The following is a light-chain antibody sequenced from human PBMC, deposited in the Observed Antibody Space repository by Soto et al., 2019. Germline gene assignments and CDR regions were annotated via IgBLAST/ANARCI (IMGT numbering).Light chain of an antibody. Sequence: ALAXSPSVSGSPGQSVTISCTGTSTDFVSYNRVSWYQQPPGTAPKLIIYEASNRPSGVPDRFSGSKSGNTASLTISGLQAADEADYYCSLYTSENTYVFGTGTKVTVL. V-gene: IGLV2-18*01. J-gene: IGLJ1*01. CDR2: EAS. CDR3: SLYTSENTYV. CDR1: STDFVSYNR.